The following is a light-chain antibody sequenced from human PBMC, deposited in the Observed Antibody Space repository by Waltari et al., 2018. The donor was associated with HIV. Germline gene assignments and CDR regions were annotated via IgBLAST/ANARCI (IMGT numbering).Light chain of an antibody. CDR3: QQYYSWPLT. J-gene: IGKJ1*01. CDR1: QSLSSN. CDR2: GAS. Sequence: EIVMTQYPAPPSLSQGAGPPLSCRASQSLSSNLAWYQQKPGQAPKVLIYGASTRATGIPARVSGSGSGTEFTLTISSLQSEDFAVYYCQQYYSWPLTFGQGTKVEIK. V-gene: IGKV3-15*01.